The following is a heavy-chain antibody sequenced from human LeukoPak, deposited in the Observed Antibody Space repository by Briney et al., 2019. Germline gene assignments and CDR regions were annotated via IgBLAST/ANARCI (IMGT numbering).Heavy chain of an antibody. Sequence: GGSLRLSCAASGFTFSSYWMHWVRQAPGKGLVWVSRINSDGSSTSYADSVKGRFTISRDNAKNTLYLQRNSLKTGDTAVYYCTRGDYVWGSYRSGIENAFDIWGQGTMVTVSS. D-gene: IGHD3-16*02. CDR1: GFTFSSYW. J-gene: IGHJ3*02. V-gene: IGHV3-74*01. CDR2: INSDGSST. CDR3: TRGDYVWGSYRSGIENAFDI.